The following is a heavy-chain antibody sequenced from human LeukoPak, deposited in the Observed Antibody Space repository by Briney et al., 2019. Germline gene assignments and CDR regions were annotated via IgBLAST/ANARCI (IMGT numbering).Heavy chain of an antibody. D-gene: IGHD6-19*01. CDR2: IYYSGST. Sequence: SETLSLTCTVSGGSISSYYWSWIRQPPGKGLEWIGYIYYSGSTNYNPSLKSRVTISVDTSKSQFSLKLSSVTAADTAVYYCARGYSSGWPQVAFDIWGQGTMVTVSS. CDR3: ARGYSSGWPQVAFDI. CDR1: GGSISSYY. V-gene: IGHV4-59*08. J-gene: IGHJ3*02.